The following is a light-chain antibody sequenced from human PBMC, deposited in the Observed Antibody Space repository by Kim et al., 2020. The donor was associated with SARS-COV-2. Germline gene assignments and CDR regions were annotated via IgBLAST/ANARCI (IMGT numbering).Light chain of an antibody. CDR3: QAWDSSTLWV. Sequence: VSPGQTARIPCSGDKLGDKYACWYQKRPGQSPVLVIYQDNKRPSGIPERFSGSNSGNTATLTISGTQAMDEADYYCQAWDSSTLWVFGGGTQLTVL. CDR2: QDN. CDR1: KLGDKY. J-gene: IGLJ3*02. V-gene: IGLV3-1*01.